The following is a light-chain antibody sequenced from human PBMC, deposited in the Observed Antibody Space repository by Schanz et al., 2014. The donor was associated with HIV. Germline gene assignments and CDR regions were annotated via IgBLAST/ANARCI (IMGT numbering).Light chain of an antibody. Sequence: QSALTQPASVSGSPGQSVTISCTSTSSDFSRSDYVCWYQHHPGKAPKLLVYDVFVRPSGVSDRFSGSKSGNTASLTISGLQPEDGADYFCSAYIRGSTLLFGGGTKVTV. V-gene: IGLV2-14*03. J-gene: IGLJ2*01. CDR3: SAYIRGSTLL. CDR2: DVF. CDR1: SSDFSRSDY.